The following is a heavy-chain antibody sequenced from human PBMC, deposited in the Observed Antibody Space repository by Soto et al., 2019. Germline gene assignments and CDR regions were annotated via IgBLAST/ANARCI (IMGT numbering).Heavy chain of an antibody. CDR1: GYSFTSYW. Sequence: LGESLKISCKGSGYSFTSYWIGWVRQMPGKGLEWMGIIYPGDSDTRYSPSFQGQVTISADKSISTAYLQWSSLKASDTAMYYCARLGGATSGRDYYYYGMDVWGQGTTVTVSS. CDR2: IYPGDSDT. D-gene: IGHD1-26*01. J-gene: IGHJ6*02. CDR3: ARLGGATSGRDYYYYGMDV. V-gene: IGHV5-51*01.